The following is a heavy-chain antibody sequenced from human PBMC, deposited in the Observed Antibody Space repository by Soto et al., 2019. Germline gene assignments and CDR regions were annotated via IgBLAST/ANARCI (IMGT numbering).Heavy chain of an antibody. Sequence: SETLSLTCTVSGGSISSYYWSWIRQPPGKGLEWIGYIYYSGSTNYNPSLESRVTISVDTSKNQFSLKLSSVTAADTAVYYCARAPYYYDSSGYSYFDYWGQGTLVTVSS. J-gene: IGHJ4*02. V-gene: IGHV4-59*01. CDR1: GGSISSYY. CDR3: ARAPYYYDSSGYSYFDY. D-gene: IGHD3-22*01. CDR2: IYYSGST.